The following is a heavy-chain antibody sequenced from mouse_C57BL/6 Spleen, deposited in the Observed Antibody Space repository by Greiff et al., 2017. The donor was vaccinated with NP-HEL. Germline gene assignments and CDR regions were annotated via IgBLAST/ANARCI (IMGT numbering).Heavy chain of an antibody. CDR2: IHPNSGST. D-gene: IGHD1-1*01. CDR1: GYTFTSYW. Sequence: QVQLQQPGAELVKPGASVKLSCTASGYTFTSYWMHWVKQRPGQGLEWIGMIHPNSGSTNYNEKFKSKATLTVDKSSSTAYMQLSSLTSEDSAVYYCARDTTVVAHYYAMDYWGQGTSVTVSS. V-gene: IGHV1-64*01. J-gene: IGHJ4*01. CDR3: ARDTTVVAHYYAMDY.